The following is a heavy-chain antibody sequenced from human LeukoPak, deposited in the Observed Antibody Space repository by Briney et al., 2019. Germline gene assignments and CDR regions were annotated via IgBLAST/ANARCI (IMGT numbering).Heavy chain of an antibody. CDR3: ASFFCTSALCYYLDY. J-gene: IGHJ4*02. Sequence: ASVKVSCKASGYTFTSNALGWVRQAPGQGLEWRGWINTNTGNPTYAQGFTGRFVFSLDTSDNTAYLQISSLQAEDTAVYSCASFFCTSALCYYLDYWGQGTLVTVSS. V-gene: IGHV7-4-1*02. D-gene: IGHD2-8*01. CDR2: INTNTGNP. CDR1: GYTFTSNA.